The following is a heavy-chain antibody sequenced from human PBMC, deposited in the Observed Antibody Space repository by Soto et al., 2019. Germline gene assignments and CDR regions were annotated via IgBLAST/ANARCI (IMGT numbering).Heavy chain of an antibody. CDR3: GICGRSGWWIDY. D-gene: IGHD6-19*01. V-gene: IGHV1-18*01. J-gene: IGHJ4*02. Sequence: ASVKVSCEASGYTFTSYGISWGRQAPGQGLEWMGWISAYNPNTNYAQKLQGRVNMTTDTSTSTAYMELRSLRSDDTAVYYCGICGRSGWWIDYRGQGTLVTFAS. CDR1: GYTFTSYG. CDR2: ISAYNPNT.